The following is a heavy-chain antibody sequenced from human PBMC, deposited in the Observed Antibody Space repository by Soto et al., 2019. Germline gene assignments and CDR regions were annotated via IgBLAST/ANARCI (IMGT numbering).Heavy chain of an antibody. CDR3: AKDHDFWSGYPRHPFDY. D-gene: IGHD3-3*01. CDR1: GFTFSSYA. J-gene: IGHJ4*02. Sequence: GGSLRLSCAASGFTFSSYAMSWVRQAPGKGLEWVSAISGSGGSTYYADSVKGRFTISRDNSKNTLYLQMNSLRAEDTAVYYCAKDHDFWSGYPRHPFDYWGQGTLVTVSS. V-gene: IGHV3-23*01. CDR2: ISGSGGST.